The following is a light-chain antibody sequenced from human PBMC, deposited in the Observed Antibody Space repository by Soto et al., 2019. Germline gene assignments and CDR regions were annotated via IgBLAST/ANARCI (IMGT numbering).Light chain of an antibody. CDR3: QHYSDSTWT. V-gene: IGKV3-20*01. Sequence: ETVLTQSPGTLSLSPGERATLSCRASQSVGGSFLAWYQQRPGQAPRLLIYHTSYRATGIPDRFSGSGSGTDFTLTISEVEPEDFAVYFCQHYSDSTWTFGQGTRVEI. CDR1: QSVGGSF. J-gene: IGKJ1*01. CDR2: HTS.